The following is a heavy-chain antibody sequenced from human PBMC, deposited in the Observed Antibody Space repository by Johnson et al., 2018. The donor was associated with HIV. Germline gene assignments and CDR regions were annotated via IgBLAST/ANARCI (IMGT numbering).Heavy chain of an antibody. D-gene: IGHD5-24*01. Sequence: VQLVESGGGVVRPGGSLRLSCAASGFTVSSNYMSWVRQAPGKGLEWVSRIVISGDSTYYADSVKGRFTISRDNSKNTLYLQRNSLRAEDTAVYYCAKGDGYKYAVDIWGQGTMVTVSS. CDR3: AKGDGYKYAVDI. CDR2: IVISGDST. CDR1: GFTVSSNY. V-gene: IGHV3-23*04. J-gene: IGHJ3*02.